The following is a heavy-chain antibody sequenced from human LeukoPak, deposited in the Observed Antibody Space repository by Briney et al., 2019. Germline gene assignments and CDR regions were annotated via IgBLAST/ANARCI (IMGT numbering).Heavy chain of an antibody. J-gene: IGHJ4*02. D-gene: IGHD2-2*01. CDR2: VHYTGAS. CDR1: GGSISSSSYY. V-gene: IGHV4-39*07. Sequence: SETLSLTCTVSGGSISSSSYYWGWIRQPPGKGLEWIGSVHYTGASYYNPSLKSRVTISIDTSKKHFSLKLTSVTAADTAVYYCARLACSSTSCYRTGADYWGQGTLVTVSS. CDR3: ARLACSSTSCYRTGADY.